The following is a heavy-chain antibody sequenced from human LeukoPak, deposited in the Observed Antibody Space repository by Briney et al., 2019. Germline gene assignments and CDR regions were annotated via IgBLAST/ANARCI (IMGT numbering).Heavy chain of an antibody. CDR1: GITFTKAS. V-gene: IGHV3-15*01. CDR2: SRSDGVTT. D-gene: IGHD6-13*01. Sequence: VEPGGSLRLSCAASGITFTKASMTWVRQAPGKGLEWVGRSRSDGVTTDYAAPVKGRFTISRDDSKNTLYLQMNSLKTEDTAVYYCTTGLIEAAGTICWGQGTPVSVSS. J-gene: IGHJ4*02. CDR3: TTGLIEAAGTIC.